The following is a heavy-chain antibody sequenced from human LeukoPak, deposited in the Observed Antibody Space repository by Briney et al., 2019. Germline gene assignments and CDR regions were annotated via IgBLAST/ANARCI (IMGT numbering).Heavy chain of an antibody. CDR1: GYSFTAYW. D-gene: IGHD2-15*01. Sequence: GESLKISCKGSGYSFTAYWIGWVRQMPGKGLELMGIIAPGDSDTRCNPASQGQVTISADKSISTAYLQWSSLKASDTAMYYCARGDCSGGNCHFDYWGQGTLVTVSS. J-gene: IGHJ4*02. V-gene: IGHV5-51*01. CDR2: IAPGDSDT. CDR3: ARGDCSGGNCHFDY.